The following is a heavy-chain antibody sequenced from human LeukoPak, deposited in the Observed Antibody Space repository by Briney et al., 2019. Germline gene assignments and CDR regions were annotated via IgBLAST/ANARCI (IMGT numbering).Heavy chain of an antibody. V-gene: IGHV3-7*01. CDR2: LKHDGSDQ. CDR3: AKTARVLDN. J-gene: IGHJ4*02. CDR1: GFSFSTFW. D-gene: IGHD1-14*01. Sequence: GGSLRLSCAASGFSFSTFWMSWVRQAPGKGPEWVAILKHDGSDQYYVDSVKGRFTVSRDNAKNSLYLQMSSLRVEDTAVYYCAKTARVLDNWGQGTQVIVSS.